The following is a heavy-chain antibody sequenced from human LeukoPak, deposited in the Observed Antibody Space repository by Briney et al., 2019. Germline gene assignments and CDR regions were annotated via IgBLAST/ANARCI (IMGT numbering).Heavy chain of an antibody. Sequence: ASVKVSCKASGYTFTGYYMHWVRQAPGQGLEWMGWINPNTGVTHYAQKIQDRVTMTRDTSISTACMELSRLRSDDTAVYYCARDLLVGPTNAYWGQGTLVTVSS. D-gene: IGHD1-26*01. CDR1: GYTFTGYY. CDR3: ARDLLVGPTNAY. J-gene: IGHJ4*02. V-gene: IGHV1-2*02. CDR2: INPNTGVT.